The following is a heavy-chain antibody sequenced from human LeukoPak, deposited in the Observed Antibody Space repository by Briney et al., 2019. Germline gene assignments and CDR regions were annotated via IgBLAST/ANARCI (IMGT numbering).Heavy chain of an antibody. Sequence: PSETLSLTCTVSGGFISSYYWSWVRQPPGKGLEWIGYIYYSGSTNYDPSLKSRVTISVDTSKNQFSLKLGSVTAADTAVYYCARESMGATTDYWGQGTLLTVSS. CDR3: ARESMGATTDY. V-gene: IGHV4-59*01. CDR2: IYYSGST. J-gene: IGHJ4*02. D-gene: IGHD1-26*01. CDR1: GGFISSYY.